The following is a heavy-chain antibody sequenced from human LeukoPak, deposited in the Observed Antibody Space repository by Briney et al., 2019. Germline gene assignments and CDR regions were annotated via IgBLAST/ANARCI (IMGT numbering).Heavy chain of an antibody. Sequence: PGRSLRLSCAASGFTFSSYAMSWVRQAPGKGLEWVAHINQDGSEEHYMDSVKARFIISRDNAKNSLSLQMDSLRAEDTAVYYCVRDGGVSGYDLLDYWGQGTLVTVSS. CDR3: VRDGGVSGYDLLDY. CDR1: GFTFSSYA. J-gene: IGHJ4*02. D-gene: IGHD5-12*01. V-gene: IGHV3-7*01. CDR2: INQDGSEE.